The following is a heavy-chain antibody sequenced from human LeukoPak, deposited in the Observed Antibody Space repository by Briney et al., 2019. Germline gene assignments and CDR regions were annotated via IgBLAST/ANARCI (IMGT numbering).Heavy chain of an antibody. CDR3: ARGPQRMLLYNWFDP. Sequence: SETLSLTCAVYGGSFSGYHWSWIRQPPGKGLEWIGEINHSGSTNYNPSLKSRVTISVDTSKNQFSLRLSSVTAADTAVYYCARGPQRMLLYNWFDPWGQGTLVTVSS. D-gene: IGHD2-8*01. V-gene: IGHV4-34*01. CDR2: INHSGST. J-gene: IGHJ5*02. CDR1: GGSFSGYH.